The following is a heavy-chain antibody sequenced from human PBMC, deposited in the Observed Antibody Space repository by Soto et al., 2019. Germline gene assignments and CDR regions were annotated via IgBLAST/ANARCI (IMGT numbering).Heavy chain of an antibody. J-gene: IGHJ1*01. CDR2: IYPGDSDT. Sequence: GESLKISCKGSGYNFITNWIGWVRQMPGKGLEWMGVIYPGDSDTRYSPSFQGQVAISADKSVNTAYLQWSSLKASDTAIYYCVRNSGVAEDGTHWGQGTLVTVSS. CDR3: VRNSGVAEDGTH. V-gene: IGHV5-51*01. CDR1: GYNFITNW. D-gene: IGHD6-13*01.